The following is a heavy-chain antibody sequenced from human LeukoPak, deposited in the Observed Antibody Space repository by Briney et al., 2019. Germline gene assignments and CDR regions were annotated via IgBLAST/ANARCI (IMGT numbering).Heavy chain of an antibody. CDR1: GYTFTSYY. CDR2: LNPSGGGT. J-gene: IGHJ4*02. V-gene: IGHV1-46*01. Sequence: ASVKVSCKASGYTFTSYYMHWVRQAPGQGLEWMGILNPSGGGTSYAQKFQGRVTMTRDTSTSTVYMELSSLRSEDTAVYYCARAYGSGSYTLLFFEYWGQGTLVTVSS. D-gene: IGHD3-10*01. CDR3: ARAYGSGSYTLLFFEY.